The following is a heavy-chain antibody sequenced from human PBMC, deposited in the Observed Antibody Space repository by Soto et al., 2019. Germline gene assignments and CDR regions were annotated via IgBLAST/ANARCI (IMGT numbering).Heavy chain of an antibody. D-gene: IGHD2-21*01. CDR3: ARAPPERRPIPYYYYGMVV. CDR1: GFTFSSYS. CDR2: ISSSSSTI. Sequence: PGGSLRLSCAASGFTFSSYSMNWVRQGPGKGLEWVSYISSSSSTIYYADSVKGRFTISRDNAKNSLYLQMSSLRDEDTAVYYCARAPPERRPIPYYYYGMVVWGQGTTVAVSS. J-gene: IGHJ6*02. V-gene: IGHV3-48*02.